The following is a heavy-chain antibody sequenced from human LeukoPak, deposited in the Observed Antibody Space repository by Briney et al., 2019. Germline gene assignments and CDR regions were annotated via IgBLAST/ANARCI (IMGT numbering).Heavy chain of an antibody. V-gene: IGHV4-4*07. D-gene: IGHD2-15*01. CDR3: ARVPRYCSGGNCYSEYYFDY. Sequence: PSETLSLTCTVSGGSISSYYWSWIRQPAGKGLEWIGRMYPNGGTNYNSSLKSRVTMSVDASKNQFSLKLSSVTAADSAVYYCARVPRYCSGGNCYSEYYFDYWGQGTLVTVPS. CDR2: MYPNGGT. CDR1: GGSISSYY. J-gene: IGHJ4*02.